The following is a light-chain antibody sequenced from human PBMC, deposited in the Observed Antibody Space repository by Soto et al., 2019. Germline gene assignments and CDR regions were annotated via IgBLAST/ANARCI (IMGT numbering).Light chain of an antibody. J-gene: IGKJ1*01. V-gene: IGKV3-15*01. CDR1: QSVSTN. CDR2: DAS. CDR3: QQYNKWPRT. Sequence: EIVLTQSPSTLSVSPGERATLSCRASQSVSTNLAWYQQKPGQAPRLLIYDASTRATDIPARFSGSGSGTAYTTTTSSLQSEDFVTYYWQQYNKWPRTFGQGTKVEIK.